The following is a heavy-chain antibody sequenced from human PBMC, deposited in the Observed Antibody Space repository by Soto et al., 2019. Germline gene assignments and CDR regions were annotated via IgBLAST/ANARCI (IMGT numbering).Heavy chain of an antibody. D-gene: IGHD2-8*01. V-gene: IGHV3-72*01. CDR3: TRWRTSMDYFEY. Sequence: GGSLRLSCAASGFTFSDHYMEWVRQAPGKGLEWVGRIRNKANGFTTEYAASVRGRFTISRDDSKNLVYLQMNSLKTEDTAVYDCTRWRTSMDYFEYWGRGTLVTVSS. J-gene: IGHJ4*02. CDR1: GFTFSDHY. CDR2: IRNKANGFTT.